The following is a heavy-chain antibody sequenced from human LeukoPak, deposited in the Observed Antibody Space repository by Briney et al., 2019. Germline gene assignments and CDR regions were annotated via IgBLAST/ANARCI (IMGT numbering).Heavy chain of an antibody. Sequence: ASVKVSCKVPGYSLTELSMHWVRQAPGKGLEWMGRFDPEDGETIYAQKFQGRVTMTADTSTDTVYMELSSLRSEDTAVYYCATEGKMVRGVYTDYWGQGTLVTVSS. CDR3: ATEGKMVRGVYTDY. V-gene: IGHV1-24*01. J-gene: IGHJ4*02. D-gene: IGHD3-10*01. CDR2: FDPEDGET. CDR1: GYSLTELS.